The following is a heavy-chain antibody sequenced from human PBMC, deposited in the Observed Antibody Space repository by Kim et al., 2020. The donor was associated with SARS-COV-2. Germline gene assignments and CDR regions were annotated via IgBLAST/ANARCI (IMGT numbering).Heavy chain of an antibody. V-gene: IGHV3-15*01. J-gene: IGHJ6*02. D-gene: IGHD4-17*01. CDR3: TTGPTVAYYYYYGMDV. Sequence: PVKGRCTISRDDSKNTLYLQMNSLKTEDTAVYYCTTGPTVAYYYYYGMDVWGQGTTVTVSS.